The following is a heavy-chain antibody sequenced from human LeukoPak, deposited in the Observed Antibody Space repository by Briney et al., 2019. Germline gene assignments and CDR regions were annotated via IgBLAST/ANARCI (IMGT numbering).Heavy chain of an antibody. V-gene: IGHV3-23*01. CDR2: INGGGRVT. J-gene: IGHJ3*02. D-gene: IGHD3-10*01. CDR1: GFTFSTYA. CDR3: AKDGKFGGGSPGDFFDI. Sequence: GGSLRLSCAASGFTFSTYALSWVRQPPGKGLEWVSVINGGGRVTFYADSAKGRFTISRDNSKNTLYLQMHSLRAEDTAVYYWAKDGKFGGGSPGDFFDIWGPGTRVTVSS.